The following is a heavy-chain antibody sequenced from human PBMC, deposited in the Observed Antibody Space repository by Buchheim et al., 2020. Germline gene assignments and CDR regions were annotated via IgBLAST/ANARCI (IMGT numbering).Heavy chain of an antibody. CDR3: ARDQGPTSVSTQLYYYYYGMDV. J-gene: IGHJ6*02. D-gene: IGHD5/OR15-5a*01. V-gene: IGHV3-20*01. CDR1: GFIFDDYG. CDR2: MNWNGDST. Sequence: VQLVESGGGVIRPGGSLRLSCAASGFIFDDYGMIWVRQVPGKGLEWVAGMNWNGDSTIYADSVKGRFTISRDNAKNSLYLQMNGLRVEDTALYHCARDQGPTSVSTQLYYYYYGMDVWGQGTT.